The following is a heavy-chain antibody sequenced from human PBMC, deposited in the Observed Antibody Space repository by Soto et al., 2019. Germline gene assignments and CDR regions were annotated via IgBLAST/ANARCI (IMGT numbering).Heavy chain of an antibody. J-gene: IGHJ6*02. CDR3: AKDQSPYSSSDEHYYYGMDV. D-gene: IGHD6-13*01. V-gene: IGHV3-30*18. Sequence: LRLSCAASGFTFSSYGMHWVRQAPGKGLEWVAVISYDGSNKYYADSVKGRFTISRDNSKNTLYLQMNSLRAEDTAVYYCAKDQSPYSSSDEHYYYGMDVWGQGATVTVSS. CDR1: GFTFSSYG. CDR2: ISYDGSNK.